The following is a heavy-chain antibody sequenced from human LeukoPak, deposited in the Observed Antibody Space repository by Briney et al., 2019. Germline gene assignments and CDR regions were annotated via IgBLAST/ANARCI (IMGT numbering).Heavy chain of an antibody. CDR2: IYYSGST. J-gene: IGHJ4*02. Sequence: SETLSLTCTVSGGSISSSSYYWGWIRQPPGKGLEWIGSIYYSGSTYYNPSLKSRVTISVDTSKNQFSLKLSSVTAADTAVYYCARHVRYSSGPYYFDFWGQGILVTVPS. D-gene: IGHD6-19*01. CDR1: GGSISSSSYY. V-gene: IGHV4-39*01. CDR3: ARHVRYSSGPYYFDF.